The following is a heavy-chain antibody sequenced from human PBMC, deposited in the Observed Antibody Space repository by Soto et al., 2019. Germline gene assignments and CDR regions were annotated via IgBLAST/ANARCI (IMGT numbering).Heavy chain of an antibody. CDR2: IYYSGST. D-gene: IGHD3-10*01. J-gene: IGHJ5*02. V-gene: IGHV4-59*01. Sequence: NPSETLSLTCTVSGGSISSYYWSWIRQPPGKGLEWIGYIYYSGSTNYNPSLKSRVTISVDTSKNQFSLKLSSVTAADTAVYYCARRGWFGDKNWFDPWGQGXLVTVSS. CDR3: ARRGWFGDKNWFDP. CDR1: GGSISSYY.